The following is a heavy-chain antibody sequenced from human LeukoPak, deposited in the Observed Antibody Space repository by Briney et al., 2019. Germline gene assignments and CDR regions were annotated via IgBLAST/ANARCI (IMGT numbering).Heavy chain of an antibody. D-gene: IGHD1-26*01. J-gene: IGHJ6*03. CDR2: ISSSSSYI. CDR1: GFTFSSYS. CDR3: AREGAARGPYYYYYMDV. V-gene: IGHV3-21*01. Sequence: GGSLRLSCAASGFTFSSYSMNWVRQAPGKRLEWVSSISSSSSYIYYADSVKGRFTISRDNAKNSLYLQMNSLRAEDTAVYYCAREGAARGPYYYYYMDVWGKGTTVTVSS.